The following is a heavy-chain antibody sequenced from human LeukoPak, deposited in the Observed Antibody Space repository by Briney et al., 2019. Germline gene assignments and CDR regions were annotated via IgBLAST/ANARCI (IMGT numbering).Heavy chain of an antibody. Sequence: SETLSLTCAVYGGSFSGYYWSWIRQPPGKGLEWIGEINHSGSTNYNPSPKSRVTISVDTSKNQFSLKLSSVTAADTAVYYCARGRVRSFGVVIPFFDYWGQGTLVTVSS. CDR3: ARGRVRSFGVVIPFFDY. D-gene: IGHD3-3*01. J-gene: IGHJ4*02. V-gene: IGHV4-34*01. CDR2: INHSGST. CDR1: GGSFSGYY.